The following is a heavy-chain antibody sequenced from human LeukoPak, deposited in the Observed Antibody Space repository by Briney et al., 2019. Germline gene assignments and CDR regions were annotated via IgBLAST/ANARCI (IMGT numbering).Heavy chain of an antibody. CDR2: IYSGGST. CDR1: GFTVSSNY. Sequence: GGSLRLSCAASGFTVSSNYMSWVRQAPGKGLEWVSLIYSGGSTYYADSVKGRFSISRDNSKNKIYLQMNSLRAEDTAIYYCATYRQVLLPFESWGQGTLVTVSS. V-gene: IGHV3-53*01. CDR3: ATYRQVLLPFES. D-gene: IGHD2-8*02. J-gene: IGHJ4*02.